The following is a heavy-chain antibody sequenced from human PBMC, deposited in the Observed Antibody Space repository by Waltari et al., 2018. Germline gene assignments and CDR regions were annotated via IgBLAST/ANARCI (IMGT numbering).Heavy chain of an antibody. CDR3: SRGRGGYRFGSFDL. CDR2: LNPNGGSA. V-gene: IGHV1-46*02. D-gene: IGHD5-12*01. J-gene: IGHJ3*01. Sequence: QVQLVQSGAEVKKPGASVRISCQASAYTLDSFYVNWVRQAPGQGLEWMGILNPNGGSATYAESLQGRVTMNRDKSTGTVYMELRSLRSDDTAVYYCSRGRGGYRFGSFDLWGQGTLVTVS. CDR1: AYTLDSFY.